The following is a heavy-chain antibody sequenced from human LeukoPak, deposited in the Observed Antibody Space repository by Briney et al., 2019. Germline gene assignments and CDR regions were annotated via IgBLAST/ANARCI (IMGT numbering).Heavy chain of an antibody. Sequence: PSETLSLTCAVHGGPFSGYSWNWIRQPPGMGLEWIGEVNHSGSTNYNPSLKSRVTISVDAAKNQFALKLSSVTAADTSVYYCARGGYSGYRSRFDYWGQGTLVTVSS. V-gene: IGHV4-34*01. J-gene: IGHJ4*02. D-gene: IGHD5-12*01. CDR1: GGPFSGYS. CDR3: ARGGYSGYRSRFDY. CDR2: VNHSGST.